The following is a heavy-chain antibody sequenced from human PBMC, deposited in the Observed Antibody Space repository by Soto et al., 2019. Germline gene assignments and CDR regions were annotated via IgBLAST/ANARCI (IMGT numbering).Heavy chain of an antibody. V-gene: IGHV4-59*01. Sequence: SETLSLTCTVSGGSISSYYWSWIRQPPGKGLEWIGYIYYSGSTNYNPSLKSRVTISVDTSKNQFSLKLSSVTAADTAVYYCARDASEYSRSSEFDYWGQGNLVTVSS. CDR1: GGSISSYY. J-gene: IGHJ4*02. D-gene: IGHD6-6*01. CDR3: ARDASEYSRSSEFDY. CDR2: IYYSGST.